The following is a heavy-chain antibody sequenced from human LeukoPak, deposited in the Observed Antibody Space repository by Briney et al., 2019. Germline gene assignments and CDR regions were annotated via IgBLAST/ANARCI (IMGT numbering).Heavy chain of an antibody. CDR1: GGTFSSYA. D-gene: IGHD3-3*01. CDR2: IIPIFGTA. V-gene: IGHV1-69*13. CDR3: ARIVTIFGVVIPGFADYYYGMDV. J-gene: IGHJ6*02. Sequence: SVKVSCKASGGTFSSYAISWVRQAPGQGLEWMGGIIPIFGTANYAQKFQGRVTITADESTSTAYMELSSLRSEDTAVYYCARIVTIFGVVIPGFADYYYGMDVWGQGTTVTVSS.